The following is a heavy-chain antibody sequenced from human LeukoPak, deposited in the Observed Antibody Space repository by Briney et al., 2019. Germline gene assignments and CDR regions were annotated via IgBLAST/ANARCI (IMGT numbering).Heavy chain of an antibody. CDR1: GGSISSGDYY. J-gene: IGHJ5*02. D-gene: IGHD3-22*01. V-gene: IGHV4-30-4*01. CDR2: MYYSGST. Sequence: QTSETLPLTCTVSGGSISSGDYYWSWIRQPPGKGLEWIAYMYYSGSTYYNPSLKSRVTMSADTSKNQLSLKLSSVTAADTAVYYCARPYYYDSRIDPWGQGILVTVSS. CDR3: ARPYYYDSRIDP.